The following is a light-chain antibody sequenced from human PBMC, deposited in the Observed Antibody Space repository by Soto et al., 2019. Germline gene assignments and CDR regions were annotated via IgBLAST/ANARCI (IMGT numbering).Light chain of an antibody. V-gene: IGKV3-15*01. Sequence: EIVMTQSPATLSVSTGERATLSCRASQSVSSNFAWYQQKPGQAPRLLSYGASTRATGIPARFSGSGSGTEFTLTISSLQSEDFAVYSCQQYNNWPRTFGQGTKVAIK. J-gene: IGKJ1*01. CDR1: QSVSSN. CDR3: QQYNNWPRT. CDR2: GAS.